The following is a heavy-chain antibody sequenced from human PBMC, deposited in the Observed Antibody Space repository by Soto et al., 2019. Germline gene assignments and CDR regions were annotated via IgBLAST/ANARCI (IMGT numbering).Heavy chain of an antibody. CDR2: IIYDGSTK. CDR3: AKDRMGAGVRGYFDY. CDR1: GFTFSSYG. Sequence: VQLVESGGGVVQPGRSLRLSCAASGFTFSSYGMHWVRQAPGKGLAWVAVIIYDGSTKYYADTVKGRFTISRDNSKSTLYLQMNSLRAEDTAVYYCAKDRMGAGVRGYFDYWGQGTLVTVSS. D-gene: IGHD3-10*01. J-gene: IGHJ4*02. V-gene: IGHV3-30*18.